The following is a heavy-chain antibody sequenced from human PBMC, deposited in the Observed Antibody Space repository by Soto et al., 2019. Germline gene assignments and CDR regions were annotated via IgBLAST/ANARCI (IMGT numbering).Heavy chain of an antibody. Sequence: QVQLVQSGAEVKKPGASVKVSCKASGYSFTRYYMHWVRQAPGQGLEWMGIINPTDGSTNYAPKFQGRVTMTRDTSTSTVYMDLSSLRSEDTAVFYCARDSVVGATPSTDYWGQGTLVTVSS. J-gene: IGHJ4*02. D-gene: IGHD1-26*01. CDR2: INPTDGST. CDR3: ARDSVVGATPSTDY. V-gene: IGHV1-46*01. CDR1: GYSFTRYY.